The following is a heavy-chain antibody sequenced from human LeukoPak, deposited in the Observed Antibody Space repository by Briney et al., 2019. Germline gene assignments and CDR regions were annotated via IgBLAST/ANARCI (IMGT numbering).Heavy chain of an antibody. J-gene: IGHJ3*02. CDR1: GGSISSGSYY. D-gene: IGHD3-9*01. V-gene: IGHV4-61*02. CDR2: IYTSGST. Sequence: SSETLSLTCTVSGGSISSGSYYWGWIRQPGGKGLEWIGRIYTSGSTNYNPSLKSRVTISVDTSKNQFSLKLSSVTAADTAVYYCASLRYFDWSYMMDAFDIGRQGTIVTVSS. CDR3: ASLRYFDWSYMMDAFDI.